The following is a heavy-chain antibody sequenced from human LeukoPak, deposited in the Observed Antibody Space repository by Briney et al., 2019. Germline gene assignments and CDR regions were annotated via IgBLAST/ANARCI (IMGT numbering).Heavy chain of an antibody. Sequence: PSETLSLTCTVSGGSISSSSYYWGWIRPPPGKGLEWIGSIYYSGSTYYNPSLKSRVTISVDTSKNQFSLKLSSVTAADTAVYYCASLLTDTYYYDSSGYDAFDIWGQGTMVTVSS. CDR1: GGSISSSSYY. CDR3: ASLLTDTYYYDSSGYDAFDI. D-gene: IGHD3-22*01. J-gene: IGHJ3*02. V-gene: IGHV4-39*01. CDR2: IYYSGST.